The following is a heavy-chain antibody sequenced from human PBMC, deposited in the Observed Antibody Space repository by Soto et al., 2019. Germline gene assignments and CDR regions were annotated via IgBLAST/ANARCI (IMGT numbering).Heavy chain of an antibody. J-gene: IGHJ4*02. CDR2: ISDSGGST. CDR1: GFPFSSYA. D-gene: IGHD1-1*01. Sequence: GASLRLSCAASGFPFSSYAMSLVRQAPGKGLEWVSGISDSGGSTYYAASVKGRFTINPDTSKNQFSLQLNSVTPEDSAVYYCARTQSVFDYWGQGTQVTVSS. CDR3: ARTQSVFDY. V-gene: IGHV3-23*01.